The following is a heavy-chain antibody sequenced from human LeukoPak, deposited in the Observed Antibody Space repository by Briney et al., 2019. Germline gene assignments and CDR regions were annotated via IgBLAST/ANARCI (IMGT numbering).Heavy chain of an antibody. Sequence: ASVKVSCKASGYTFTSYYMHWVRQAPGQGLEWMGIINPSGGSTSYAQKFQGRVTMTRDTSTSTVYMELSSLRSEDTAVYYCARAETYYYDRIPPFTLDYWGQGTLVTVSS. CDR2: INPSGGST. J-gene: IGHJ4*02. D-gene: IGHD3-22*01. V-gene: IGHV1-46*01. CDR3: ARAETYYYDRIPPFTLDY. CDR1: GYTFTSYY.